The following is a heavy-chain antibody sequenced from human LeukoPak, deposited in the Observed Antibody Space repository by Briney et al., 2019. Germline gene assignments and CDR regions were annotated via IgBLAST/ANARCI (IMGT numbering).Heavy chain of an antibody. D-gene: IGHD3-3*01. CDR1: GFTFSSYA. J-gene: IGHJ4*02. CDR3: AREAIFRDYYFDY. V-gene: IGHV3-30-3*01. Sequence: GGSLRLSCAASGFTFSSYAMHWVRQAPGKGLEWVAVISYDGSNKYYADSVKGRFTISRDNSKNTLYMQMNSLRAEDTAVYYCAREAIFRDYYFDYWGQGTLVTVSS. CDR2: ISYDGSNK.